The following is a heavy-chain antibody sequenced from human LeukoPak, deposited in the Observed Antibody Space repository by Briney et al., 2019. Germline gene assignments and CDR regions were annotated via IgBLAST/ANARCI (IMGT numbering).Heavy chain of an antibody. D-gene: IGHD1-26*01. V-gene: IGHV3-21*04. Sequence: GGSLRLSCAASGFTFSSYSMNWVRQAPGKGLEWVSSISSSSSYIYYADSVKGRFTISRDNAKNSLYLQMNSLRSEDTAMYYCARVFAHSGEISGSYYYYWGQGTLVTVSS. CDR2: ISSSSSYI. CDR1: GFTFSSYS. J-gene: IGHJ4*02. CDR3: ARVFAHSGEISGSYYYY.